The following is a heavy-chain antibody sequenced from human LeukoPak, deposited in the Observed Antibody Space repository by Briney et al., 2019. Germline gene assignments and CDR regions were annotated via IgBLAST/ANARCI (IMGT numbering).Heavy chain of an antibody. CDR1: GFTVSNNY. CDR2: IYSGGNT. D-gene: IGHD3-22*01. V-gene: IGHV3-66*01. CDR3: ARAHDRGYYYGFDY. J-gene: IGHJ4*02. Sequence: PGGSLRLSCAASGFTVSNNYMSWVRQAPGKGLEWVSVIYSGGNTYYADSVKDRFTMSRDKPKDTLYLQMNSLRAEDTAVYYCARAHDRGYYYGFDYWSQGTLVTVSS.